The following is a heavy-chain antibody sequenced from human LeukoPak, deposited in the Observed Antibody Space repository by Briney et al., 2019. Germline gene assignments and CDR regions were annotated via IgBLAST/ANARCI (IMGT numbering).Heavy chain of an antibody. Sequence: SETLSLTCTVSGGSISNSNYYWGWIRQPPGTGLDWIGSIYYSGTTYYNPSLKSRVTISIDTSNNQFSLKLSSVTAADTAVYYCARRSSANWFDPWGQGTPVTVSS. J-gene: IGHJ5*02. CDR2: IYYSGTT. CDR3: ARRSSANWFDP. D-gene: IGHD3-22*01. V-gene: IGHV4-39*01. CDR1: GGSISNSNYY.